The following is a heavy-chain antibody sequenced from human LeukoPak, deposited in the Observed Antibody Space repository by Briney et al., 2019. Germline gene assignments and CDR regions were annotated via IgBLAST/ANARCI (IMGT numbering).Heavy chain of an antibody. J-gene: IGHJ4*02. CDR3: ARDLFALGIEQWLAFDY. CDR2: ISSSSSYI. CDR1: GFTFSSYS. V-gene: IGHV3-21*01. D-gene: IGHD6-19*01. Sequence: GGSLRLSCAASGFTFSSYSMNWVRQAPGKGLEWVSSISSSSSYIYYADSVKGRFTISRDNAKNSLYLQMNSLRAEDTAVYYCARDLFALGIEQWLAFDYWGQGTLVTVSS.